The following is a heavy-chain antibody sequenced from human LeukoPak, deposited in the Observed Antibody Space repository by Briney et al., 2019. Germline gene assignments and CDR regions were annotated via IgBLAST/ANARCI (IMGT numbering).Heavy chain of an antibody. D-gene: IGHD3-22*01. J-gene: IGHJ4*02. CDR1: GGSVSSTNYY. Sequence: SETLSLTCTVCGGSVSSTNYYWGWIRQPPGKGLEWIGSIYYSGCTYYNPSLKSRLTISVDTSKNQFSLKLSFVTAADTAVYYCARHDYDSSGYRRDYYFDQWGQGTLVTVSS. CDR3: ARHDYDSSGYRRDYYFDQ. CDR2: IYYSGCT. V-gene: IGHV4-39*01.